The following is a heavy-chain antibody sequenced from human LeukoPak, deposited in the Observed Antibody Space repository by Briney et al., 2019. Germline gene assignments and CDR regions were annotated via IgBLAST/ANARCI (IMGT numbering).Heavy chain of an antibody. CDR1: GFTFSSHG. CDR2: ISYDGSNK. D-gene: IGHD3-9*01. V-gene: IGHV3-30*18. Sequence: GRSLRLSCAASGFTFSSHGMHWVRQAPGKGLEWVAVISYDGSNKYYADSVKGRFTISRDNSKNTLYLQMNSLRAEDTAVYYCAKDVSPLYYDILTGIDYWGQGTLVTVSS. CDR3: AKDVSPLYYDILTGIDY. J-gene: IGHJ4*02.